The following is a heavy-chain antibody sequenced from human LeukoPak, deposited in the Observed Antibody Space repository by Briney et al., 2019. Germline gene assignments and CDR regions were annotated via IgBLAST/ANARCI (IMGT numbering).Heavy chain of an antibody. V-gene: IGHV1-18*01. CDR2: ISAYNGNT. J-gene: IGHJ5*02. CDR1: GYTFTSYG. Sequence: GASVKVSCKASGYTFTSYGISWVRQAPGQGLEWMGWISAYNGNTNYAQKLQGRVTMTTDTSTSTAYMELRSLRSDDTAVYYCARAGGNLPEKYCSSTSCLGPHWFDPWGQGTLVTVSS. CDR3: ARAGGNLPEKYCSSTSCLGPHWFDP. D-gene: IGHD2-2*01.